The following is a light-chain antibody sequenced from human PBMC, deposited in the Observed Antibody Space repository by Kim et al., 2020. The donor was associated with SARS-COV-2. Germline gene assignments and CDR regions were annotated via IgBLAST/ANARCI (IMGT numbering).Light chain of an antibody. Sequence: EIVLTQSPVTLSLSPGERVTLSCRASQSIISASAAWYQQKPAQATRLLMYGASMRASGIPDRFSGSGFGTDFTLTISRLEPEDSAVYFCQHNGYAIFTFGPR. V-gene: IGKV3-20*01. CDR2: GAS. CDR1: QSIISAS. CDR3: QHNGYAIFT. J-gene: IGKJ3*01.